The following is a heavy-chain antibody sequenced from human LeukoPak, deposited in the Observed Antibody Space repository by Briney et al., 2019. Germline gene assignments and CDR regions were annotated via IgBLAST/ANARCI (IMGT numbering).Heavy chain of an antibody. Sequence: PGGSLRLSCATSGFTFSSYAMSWVRQAPGKGLEWVSAIIGSGGSTYYADSVKGRFTISRDNSKNTLYLQMNSLRAEGTPVYYCAALAVADYGRQGTGLTVPS. D-gene: IGHD6-13*01. CDR1: GFTFSSYA. CDR3: AALAVADY. J-gene: IGHJ4*02. V-gene: IGHV3-23*01. CDR2: IIGSGGST.